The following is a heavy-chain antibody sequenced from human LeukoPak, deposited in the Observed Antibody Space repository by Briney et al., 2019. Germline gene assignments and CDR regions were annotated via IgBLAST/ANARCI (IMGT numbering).Heavy chain of an antibody. D-gene: IGHD4-17*01. CDR1: GGSISSGSYY. CDR3: ARAFDDYGDYGWYFDL. V-gene: IGHV4-61*02. CDR2: IYTSGST. Sequence: SQTLSLTCTVSGGSISSGSYYWSWIRQPAGKGLEWIGRIYTSGSTNYNPSLKSRVTISVDTSKNQFSLKLSSVTAADTAVYYCARAFDDYGDYGWYFDLWGRGTPVTVSS. J-gene: IGHJ2*01.